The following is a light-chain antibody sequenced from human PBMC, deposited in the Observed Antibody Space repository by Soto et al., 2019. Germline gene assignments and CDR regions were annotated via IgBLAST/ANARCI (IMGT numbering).Light chain of an antibody. CDR2: EGS. Sequence: QSVLTQPASVSGSPGQSITISCTGTSSDVGSYNLVSWYQQHPGKAPKLMIYEGSNRPSGVSNRFSGSKSGNTASLTIAGLQAEDEAYYYCCAYAGSSTFVVFGGGTKITVL. CDR3: CAYAGSSTFVV. J-gene: IGLJ2*01. V-gene: IGLV2-23*03. CDR1: SSDVGSYNL.